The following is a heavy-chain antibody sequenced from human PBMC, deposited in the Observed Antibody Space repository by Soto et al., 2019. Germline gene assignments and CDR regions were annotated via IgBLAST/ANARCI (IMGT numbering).Heavy chain of an antibody. CDR2: VHYSGTT. D-gene: IGHD4-17*01. CDR1: GGSISSYY. Sequence: QLPLQESGPRLVKSSETLSLTCTVSGGSISSYYWRWIRQSPGRGLEWIGYVHYSGTTNYNPSLKSRVAMSLDSSKRQFSLTLNSVTAADTAVYYCARGTALIYGDYPGAGYFDFWGQGIQVTVSS. CDR3: ARGTALIYGDYPGAGYFDF. J-gene: IGHJ4*02. V-gene: IGHV4-59*01.